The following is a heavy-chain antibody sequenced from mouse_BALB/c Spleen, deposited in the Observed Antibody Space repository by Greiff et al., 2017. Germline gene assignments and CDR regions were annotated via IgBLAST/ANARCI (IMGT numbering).Heavy chain of an antibody. J-gene: IGHJ2*01. CDR2: IDPANGNT. Sequence: EGQLQQSGAELVKPGASVKLSCTASGFNIKDTYMHWVKQRPEQGLEWIGRIDPANGNTKYDPKFQGKATITADTSSNTAYLQLSSLTSEDTAVYYCAMGNSFDYWGQGTTLTVSS. CDR3: AMGNSFDY. CDR1: GFNIKDTY. V-gene: IGHV14-3*02.